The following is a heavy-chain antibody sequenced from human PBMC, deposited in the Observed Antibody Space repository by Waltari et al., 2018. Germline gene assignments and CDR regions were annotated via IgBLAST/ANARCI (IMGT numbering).Heavy chain of an antibody. CDR3: ARDRGRNNWNYEGVGY. D-gene: IGHD1-7*01. CDR1: GYTFTGSY. V-gene: IGHV1-2*06. CDR2: INPNSGGT. J-gene: IGHJ4*02. Sequence: QVQLVQSGAEVKKPGDSVRVSCKASGYTFTGSYMHWVPQAHGQGLEWMGRINPNSGGTNYAQKFQGRVTMTRDTSISTAYMELSRLRSDDTAVYYCARDRGRNNWNYEGVGYWGQGTLVTVSS.